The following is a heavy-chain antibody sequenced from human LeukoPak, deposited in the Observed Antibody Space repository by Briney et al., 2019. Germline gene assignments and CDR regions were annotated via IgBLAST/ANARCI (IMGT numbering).Heavy chain of an antibody. CDR3: ANRMEQSRLPT. CDR2: VDPEDGET. D-gene: IGHD6-19*01. J-gene: IGHJ4*02. CDR1: GYTFTDYY. V-gene: IGHV1-69-2*01. Sequence: ASVKISCKASGYTFTDYYMHWVQQAPGKGLEWMGRVDPEDGETIYAEKFQGRVTITADTSTDTAYMELSSLRSEDTAVYYCANRMEQSRLPTWGQGTLVTVSS.